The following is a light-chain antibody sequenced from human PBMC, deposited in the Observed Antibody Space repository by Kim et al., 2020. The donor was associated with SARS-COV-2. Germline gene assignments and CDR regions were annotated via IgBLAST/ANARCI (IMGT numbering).Light chain of an antibody. CDR1: RSDVGGYDL. CDR3: CSYAGSYTYV. CDR2: DVS. V-gene: IGLV2-11*03. J-gene: IGLJ1*01. Sequence: GQPVTISCTGTRSDVGGYDLVSWYQQHPGKAPKLVIFDVSKRPSGVPDRFSGSKSGSTASLTISGLRTEDEADYYCCSYAGSYTYVFGVGTKVTVL.